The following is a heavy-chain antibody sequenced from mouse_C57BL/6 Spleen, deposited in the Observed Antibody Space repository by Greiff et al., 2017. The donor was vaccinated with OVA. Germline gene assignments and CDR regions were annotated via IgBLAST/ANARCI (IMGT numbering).Heavy chain of an antibody. CDR2: IYPRSGNT. CDR3: ARSGDYDIAY. J-gene: IGHJ3*01. V-gene: IGHV1-81*01. Sequence: LVESGAELARPGASVKLSCKASGYTFTSYGISWVKQRTGQGLEWIGEIYPRSGNTYYNEKFKGKATLTADKSSSTAYMELRSLTSEDSAVYFCARSGDYDIAYWGQGTLVTVSA. D-gene: IGHD2-4*01. CDR1: GYTFTSYG.